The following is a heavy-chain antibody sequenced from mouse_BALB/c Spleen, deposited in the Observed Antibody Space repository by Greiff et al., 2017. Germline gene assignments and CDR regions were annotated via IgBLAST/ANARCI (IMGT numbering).Heavy chain of an antibody. CDR1: GFSLTSYG. D-gene: IGHD2-3*01. J-gene: IGHJ1*01. V-gene: IGHV2-9*02. CDR2: IWAGGST. CDR3: AREGYYDYFDV. Sequence: VMLVESGPGLVAPSQSLSITCTVSGFSLTSYGVHWVRQPPGKGLEWLGVIWAGGSTNYNSALMSRLSISKDNSKSQVFLKMNSLQTDYTAMYYCAREGYYDYFDVWGAGTTVTVSS.